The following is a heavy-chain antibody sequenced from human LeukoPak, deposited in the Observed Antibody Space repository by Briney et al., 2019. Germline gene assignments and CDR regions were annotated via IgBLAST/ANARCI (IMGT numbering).Heavy chain of an antibody. CDR1: GFTFSSYS. J-gene: IGHJ6*02. CDR2: ISSSSSYI. D-gene: IGHD6-19*01. Sequence: GGALRLSCVASGFTFSSYSMNWVRQAPGKGLEWVSSISSSSSYIYYADSVKGRFTISRDNAKNSLYLQMNSLRAEDTAVYYCAREGGGYSSGSRGLYYGMDVWGQGTTVTVSS. V-gene: IGHV3-21*01. CDR3: AREGGGYSSGSRGLYYGMDV.